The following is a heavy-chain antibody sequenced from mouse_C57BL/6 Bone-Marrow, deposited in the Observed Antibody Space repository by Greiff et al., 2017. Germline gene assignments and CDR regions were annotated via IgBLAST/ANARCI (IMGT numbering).Heavy chain of an antibody. CDR3: ARYSLRGYFDV. CDR1: GYTFTDYY. V-gene: IGHV1-26*01. D-gene: IGHD3-3*01. CDR2: INPNNGGT. Sequence: VQLQQSGPELVKPGASVKISCKASGYTFTDYYMNWVKQSHGKSLEWIGDINPNNGGTSYNQKFKGKATLTVDKSSSTAYMELRSLTSEDSAVYYCARYSLRGYFDVWGTGTTVTVSS. J-gene: IGHJ1*03.